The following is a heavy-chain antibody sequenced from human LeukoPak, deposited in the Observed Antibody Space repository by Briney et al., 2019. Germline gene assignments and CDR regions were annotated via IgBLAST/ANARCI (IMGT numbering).Heavy chain of an antibody. D-gene: IGHD3-22*01. CDR2: IYSGGST. Sequence: GGSLRLSCAASGFTVSRNYMSWVRQAPGKGLEWVSEIYSGGSTYYAASVKGRFTISRDNAKNSPYLQMNSLRAEDTAVYYCARDYYDSSGSKPDYWGQGTLVTVSS. CDR1: GFTVSRNY. CDR3: ARDYYDSSGSKPDY. J-gene: IGHJ4*02. V-gene: IGHV3-53*01.